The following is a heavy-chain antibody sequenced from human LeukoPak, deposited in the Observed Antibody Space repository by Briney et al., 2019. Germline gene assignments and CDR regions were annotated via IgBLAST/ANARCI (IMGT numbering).Heavy chain of an antibody. J-gene: IGHJ5*02. CDR3: ATGGNMGGRWLAYNWFDP. CDR2: FDPEDGKT. D-gene: IGHD2-15*01. CDR1: GYTLTELS. V-gene: IGHV1-24*01. Sequence: ASVKASCKVSGYTLTELSMHWVRQAPGKGLEWMGGFDPEDGKTIYAQKFQGRVTMTEDTSTDTAYMELSSLRSEDTAVYYCATGGNMGGRWLAYNWFDPWGQGTLVTVSS.